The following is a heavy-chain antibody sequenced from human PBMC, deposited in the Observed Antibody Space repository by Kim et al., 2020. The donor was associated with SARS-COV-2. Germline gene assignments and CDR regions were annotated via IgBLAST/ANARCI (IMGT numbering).Heavy chain of an antibody. J-gene: IGHJ5*01. CDR2: RGST. Sequence: RGSTKYNPSLNSRVTISVDTSKRQFSLKLNSVTAADTAVYYCARGANWFESWGQGTLVTVSS. V-gene: IGHV4-59*09. CDR3: ARGANWFES.